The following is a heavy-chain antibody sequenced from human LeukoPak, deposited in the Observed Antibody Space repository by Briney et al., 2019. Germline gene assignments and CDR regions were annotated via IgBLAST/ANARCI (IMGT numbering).Heavy chain of an antibody. CDR2: INTNTGNP. CDR3: ARVVHPYHYESSGLTYDAFDI. CDR1: GYTFTSYS. Sequence: GASVEVSCKASGYTFTSYSMNWVRQAPGQGVEWLGWINTNTGNPTYAQGFTGRFVFSLDTSVNTAYLQISSLKAEDTAVYYCARVVHPYHYESSGLTYDAFDIWGQGTMVTVSS. J-gene: IGHJ3*02. V-gene: IGHV7-4-1*02. D-gene: IGHD3-22*01.